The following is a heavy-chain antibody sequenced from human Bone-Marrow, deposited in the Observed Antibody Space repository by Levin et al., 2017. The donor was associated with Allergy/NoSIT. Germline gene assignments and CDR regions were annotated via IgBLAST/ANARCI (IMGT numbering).Heavy chain of an antibody. CDR3: AREGRDYGGEHDAFDI. Sequence: GESLKISCKASGYTFTGYYMHWVRQAPGQGLEWMGRINPNSGGTNYAQKFQGRVTMTRDTSISTAYMELSRLRSDDTAVYYCAREGRDYGGEHDAFDIWGQGTMVTVSS. D-gene: IGHD4-17*01. CDR1: GYTFTGYY. V-gene: IGHV1-2*06. J-gene: IGHJ3*02. CDR2: INPNSGGT.